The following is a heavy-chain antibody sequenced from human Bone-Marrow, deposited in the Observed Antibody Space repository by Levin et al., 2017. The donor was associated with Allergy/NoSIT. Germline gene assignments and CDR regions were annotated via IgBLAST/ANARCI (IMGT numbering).Heavy chain of an antibody. CDR3: TRGEINLGSGELFAN. V-gene: IGHV3-74*03. J-gene: IGHJ4*02. CDR2: IKGDGSIT. D-gene: IGHD3-16*01. CDR1: GFTFSSYW. Sequence: GGSLRLSCAASGFTFSSYWMHWVRQAPGKGLVWVSRIKGDGSITTYADSVKGRFTISRDNAKNTLYLQMNSLRAEDTAVYYCTRGEINLGSGELFANWGQGTLVTVSS.